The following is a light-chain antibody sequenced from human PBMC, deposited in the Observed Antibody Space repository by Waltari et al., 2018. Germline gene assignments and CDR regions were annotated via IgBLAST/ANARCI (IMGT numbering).Light chain of an antibody. CDR2: WAS. CDR1: ATILFNANNQNY. CDR3: QQYYTVSRT. Sequence: DIVMTQSPDSLAVPLGERAPINCKSSATILFNANNQNYLAWYQQKAGQPPKLLVYWASTRESGVPDRFSGSGSGTDFTLTISSLQAEDVAVYYCQQYYTVSRTFGQGTRVEIK. V-gene: IGKV4-1*01. J-gene: IGKJ1*01.